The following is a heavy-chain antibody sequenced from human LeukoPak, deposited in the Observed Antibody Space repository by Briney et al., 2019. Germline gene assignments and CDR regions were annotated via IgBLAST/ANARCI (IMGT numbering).Heavy chain of an antibody. CDR2: INPNSGGT. D-gene: IGHD3-22*01. CDR3: AREKERIDSSGYPHDY. J-gene: IGHJ4*02. Sequence: ASVKVSCKAPGYTFTGYYMHWVRQAPGQGLEWMGWINPNSGGTNYAQKFQGRVTMTRDTSISTAYMELSRLRSDDTAVYYCAREKERIDSSGYPHDYWGQGTLVTVSS. CDR1: GYTFTGYY. V-gene: IGHV1-2*02.